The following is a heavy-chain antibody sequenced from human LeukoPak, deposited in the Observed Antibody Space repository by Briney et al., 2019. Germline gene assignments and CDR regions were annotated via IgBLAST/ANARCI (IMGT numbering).Heavy chain of an antibody. CDR3: AREWFGEKKDAFDI. Sequence: ASVKVSCKASGYTFTSYGISWVRQAPGQGLEWMGWISAYNGNTNYAQKLQGRATMTTDTSTSTAYMELRSLRSDDTAVYYCAREWFGEKKDAFDIWGQGTMVTVSS. V-gene: IGHV1-18*04. CDR1: GYTFTSYG. J-gene: IGHJ3*02. D-gene: IGHD3-10*01. CDR2: ISAYNGNT.